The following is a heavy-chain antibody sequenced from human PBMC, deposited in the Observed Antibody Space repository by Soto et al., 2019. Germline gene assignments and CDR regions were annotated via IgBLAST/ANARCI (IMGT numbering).Heavy chain of an antibody. J-gene: IGHJ5*02. CDR3: AARFDGQKTIP. D-gene: IGHD3-9*01. CDR2: VYPSGST. V-gene: IGHV4-4*02. CDR1: GGSVSSSNW. Sequence: PSETLSLTCAVSGGSVSSSNWWSWVRQPPGEGLEWIGEVYPSGSTNYNPSLKSRLTISLDKSTNQFSLKLSSVTAADTAVYFCAARFDGQKTIPWGQGALVTVSS.